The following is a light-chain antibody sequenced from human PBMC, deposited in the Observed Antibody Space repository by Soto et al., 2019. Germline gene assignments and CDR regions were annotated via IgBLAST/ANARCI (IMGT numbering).Light chain of an antibody. V-gene: IGKV3-20*01. CDR2: GAS. Sequence: EVELTQSPGTLSLSPGERATLSCRASQRVTTAYLAWYQHTAGQAPRLLIYGASTRATGIPDRFSGSGAGRAFTLITSRLEQADFAVSYCYQYGASPPFTFGPGTKVDL. CDR1: QRVTTAY. J-gene: IGKJ3*01. CDR3: YQYGASPPFT.